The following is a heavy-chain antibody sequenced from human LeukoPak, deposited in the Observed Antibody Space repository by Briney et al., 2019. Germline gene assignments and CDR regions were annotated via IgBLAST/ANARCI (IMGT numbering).Heavy chain of an antibody. D-gene: IGHD5-12*01. CDR1: GFTFSSYA. CDR2: ISYDGSNK. J-gene: IGHJ4*02. CDR3: VRDSYSGSDTAPDY. V-gene: IGHV3-30*04. Sequence: PGGSLRLSCAASGFTFSSYAMHWVRQAPGKGLEWVAVISYDGSNKYYADSVKGRFTISRDNAKNSVYLQMNSLRAGDTAMYYCVRDSYSGSDTAPDYWGQGTLVTISS.